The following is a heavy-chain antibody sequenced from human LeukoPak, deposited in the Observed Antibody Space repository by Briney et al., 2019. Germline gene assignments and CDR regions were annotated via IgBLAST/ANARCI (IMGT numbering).Heavy chain of an antibody. CDR1: GFTFSSYG. CDR3: ARELDV. Sequence: GGSLRLSCAVSGFTFSSYGIHWVRQAPGKGLEWVAVISYDGSNKYYADSVKGRFTISRDNSKNTLYLQMNSLRAEDTAVYYCARELDVWGQGTTVTVSS. J-gene: IGHJ6*02. CDR2: ISYDGSNK. V-gene: IGHV3-30*03.